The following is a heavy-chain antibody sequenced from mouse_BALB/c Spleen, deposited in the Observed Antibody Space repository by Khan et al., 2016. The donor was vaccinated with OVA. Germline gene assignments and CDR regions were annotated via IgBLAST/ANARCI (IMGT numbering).Heavy chain of an antibody. V-gene: IGHV1-9*01. CDR1: GYTFSGYW. CDR2: ILPGSGSR. D-gene: IGHD1-1*01. CDR3: ARVNYGGRDYFDY. J-gene: IGHJ2*01. Sequence: QVQLQQSGAELMKPGASVKISCKATGYTFSGYWLEWVKQRPGHGLEWIGEILPGSGSRNYNEKFKGKATFTADISSKTTYMQLSSLTSEDSAVYYCARVNYGGRDYFDYWGQGTTLTVSS.